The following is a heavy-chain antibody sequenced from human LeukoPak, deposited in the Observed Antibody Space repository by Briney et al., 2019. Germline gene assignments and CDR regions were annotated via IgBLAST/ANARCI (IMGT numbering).Heavy chain of an antibody. CDR3: ARAVTSTEGY. Sequence: GGSLRLSCAASGFAFSNYWMTWVRQAPGKGLEWVSCITAGGSGKYYVDSVKGRFTISRDNAQKSLYLEMHSLRAEDTAVYYCARAVTSTEGYWGQGTLVTVSS. J-gene: IGHJ4*02. CDR1: GFAFSNYW. D-gene: IGHD4-17*01. V-gene: IGHV3-7*01. CDR2: ITAGGSGK.